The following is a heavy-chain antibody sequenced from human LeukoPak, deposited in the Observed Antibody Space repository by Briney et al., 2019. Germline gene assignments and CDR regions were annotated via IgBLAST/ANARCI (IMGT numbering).Heavy chain of an antibody. J-gene: IGHJ3*02. Sequence: GGSLRLSCAASGFTFSSHWINWVRPAPGRGLEWVANIHEDGSDKYYADSVKGRFTVSRDNAKNSAYLQMSSLRAEDTAVYHCARILRLHTPRAFDIWGRGTMVTVSS. CDR3: ARILRLHTPRAFDI. CDR2: IHEDGSDK. V-gene: IGHV3-7*05. D-gene: IGHD4-11*01. CDR1: GFTFSSHW.